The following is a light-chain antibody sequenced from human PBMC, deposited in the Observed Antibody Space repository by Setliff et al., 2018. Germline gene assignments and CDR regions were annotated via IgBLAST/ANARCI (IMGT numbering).Light chain of an antibody. J-gene: IGLJ2*01. CDR2: GVS. CDR3: SSYTSSSTRVV. V-gene: IGLV2-14*01. CDR1: SSDVGGYKY. Sequence: QSALTQPASVSGSPGQSITISCTGTSSDVGGYKYVFWYQQHPGKAPKLMIYGVSNRPSGLSNRFSGSKSGNTASLTISGLQAEDEADYYCSSYTSSSTRVVFGGGTKVTVL.